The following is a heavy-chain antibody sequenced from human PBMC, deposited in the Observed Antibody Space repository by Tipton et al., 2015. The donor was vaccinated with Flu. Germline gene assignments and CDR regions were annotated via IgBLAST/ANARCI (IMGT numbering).Heavy chain of an antibody. CDR1: GYPISSGYI. J-gene: IGHJ4*02. Sequence: GLVKPSETLSLTCSVSGYPISSGYIWAWIRQPPGKGLEFIGSIWHNVRAYHNPSLKSRVTISIDTSKNQFSLKLSSVTAADTTVYYCTRHNTNGGIVVADFDFWGQGTLVSVSS. CDR2: IWHNVRA. CDR3: TRHNTNGGIVVADFDF. D-gene: IGHD3-16*02. V-gene: IGHV4-38-2*01.